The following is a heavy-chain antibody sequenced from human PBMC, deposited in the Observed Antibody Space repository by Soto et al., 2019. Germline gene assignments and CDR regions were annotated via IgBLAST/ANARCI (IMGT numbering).Heavy chain of an antibody. Sequence: QVQLVQSGAELKKPGASVKVSCKASGYTFSNYDMNWVRQATGQGPEWIGWVNPNNGDTGYAQKLQGRVTLTTDISTTTAYMELTSLRSEDTAIYYCAKVSRKGSAIDFDYWGQGTVITVSS. CDR3: AKVSRKGSAIDFDY. CDR2: VNPNNGDT. CDR1: GYTFSNYD. V-gene: IGHV1-8*01. D-gene: IGHD3-10*01. J-gene: IGHJ4*02.